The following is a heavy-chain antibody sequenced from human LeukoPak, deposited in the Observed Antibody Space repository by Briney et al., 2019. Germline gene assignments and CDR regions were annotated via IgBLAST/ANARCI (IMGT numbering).Heavy chain of an antibody. V-gene: IGHV1-18*01. Sequence: ASVKVSCKASGYTFTSYGISWVRQAPGQGLEWMGWISAYNGNTNYAQKLQGRVTMTTDTSTSTAYMELRSLRSDDTAVYYCARGDSSSRYRSPPLLDYWGQGTLVTVSS. CDR3: ARGDSSSRYRSPPLLDY. CDR2: ISAYNGNT. CDR1: GYTFTSYG. J-gene: IGHJ4*02. D-gene: IGHD6-13*01.